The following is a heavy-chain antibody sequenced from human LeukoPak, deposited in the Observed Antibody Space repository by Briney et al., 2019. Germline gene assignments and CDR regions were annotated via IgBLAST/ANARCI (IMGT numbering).Heavy chain of an antibody. CDR1: GGSMSDYK. Sequence: SETLSLTCTVTGGSMSDYKRSWIRQSPGKGLEWIGYIYHSGTTNYNPSLKSRVAISIDTSKNQFSLNLSSVTPADTAVYYCARFWSAFDYWGQGALATVSS. CDR3: ARFWSAFDY. D-gene: IGHD3-3*01. J-gene: IGHJ4*02. CDR2: IYHSGTT. V-gene: IGHV4-59*01.